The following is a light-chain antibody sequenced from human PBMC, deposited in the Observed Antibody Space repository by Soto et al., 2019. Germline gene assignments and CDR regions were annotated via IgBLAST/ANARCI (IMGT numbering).Light chain of an antibody. CDR1: QSISSW. J-gene: IGKJ4*01. Sequence: DIQMTQSPSSVSASVGDRVTITCRASQSISSWLAWYQQKPGKAPKLLIYDASSLESGVPSRFSGSGSGTEFTLTISSLQPDDFATYYCQQYNSYSALTFGGGTKVDI. CDR3: QQYNSYSALT. V-gene: IGKV1-5*01. CDR2: DAS.